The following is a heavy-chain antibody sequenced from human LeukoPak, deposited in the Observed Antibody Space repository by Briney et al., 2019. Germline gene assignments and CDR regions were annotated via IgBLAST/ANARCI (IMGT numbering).Heavy chain of an antibody. D-gene: IGHD2/OR15-2a*01. CDR3: ARGGIDNFDY. Sequence: PWASVKVSCKASGGTFSSYAISWVRQAPGQGLEWMGGIIPIFGTANYAQKFQGRVTITTDESTSIAYMELSSLRSEDTAVYYCARGGIDNFDYWGQGTLVTVSS. J-gene: IGHJ4*02. CDR1: GGTFSSYA. V-gene: IGHV1-69*05. CDR2: IIPIFGTA.